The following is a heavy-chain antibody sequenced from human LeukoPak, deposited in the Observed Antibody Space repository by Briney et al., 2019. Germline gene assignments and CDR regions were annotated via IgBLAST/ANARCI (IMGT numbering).Heavy chain of an antibody. V-gene: IGHV3-30-3*01. CDR1: GGTFSSYA. CDR2: ISYDGSNK. Sequence: SCKASGGTFSSYAMHWVRQAPGKGLEWVAVISYDGSNKYYADSVKGRFTISRDNSKNTLYLQMNSLRAEDTAVYYCARGWNCGGDCYGADAFDIWGQGTMVTVSS. J-gene: IGHJ3*02. D-gene: IGHD2-21*01. CDR3: ARGWNCGGDCYGADAFDI.